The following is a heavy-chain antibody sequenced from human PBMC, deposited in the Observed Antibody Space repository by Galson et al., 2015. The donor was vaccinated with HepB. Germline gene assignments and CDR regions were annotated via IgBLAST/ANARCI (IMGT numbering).Heavy chain of an antibody. CDR1: GFTFSSYA. V-gene: IGHV3-23*01. Sequence: SLRLSCAASGFTFSSYAMSWVRQAPGKGLEWVSAISGSGGSTYYADSVKGRFTISRDNSKNTLYLQMNSLRAEDTAVYYCAKGPYSGSYYSVDYWGQGTLVTVSS. CDR3: AKGPYSGSYYSVDY. CDR2: ISGSGGST. D-gene: IGHD1-26*01. J-gene: IGHJ4*02.